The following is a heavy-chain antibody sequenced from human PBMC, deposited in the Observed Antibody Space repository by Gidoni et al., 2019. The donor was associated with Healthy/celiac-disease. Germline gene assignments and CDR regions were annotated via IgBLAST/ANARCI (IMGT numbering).Heavy chain of an antibody. CDR2: IRSKAYGGTT. CDR3: TREAGQLWSSIDY. CDR1: GFPFGDYA. V-gene: IGHV3-49*05. Sequence: EVQLVESGGGWVKPGRSLRLSGTASGFPFGDYAMSWFRQAPGKGLEWVGFIRSKAYGGTTEYAASVKGRFTISRDDSKSIAYLQMNSLKTEDTAVYYCTREAGQLWSSIDYWGQGTLVTVSS. J-gene: IGHJ4*02. D-gene: IGHD5-18*01.